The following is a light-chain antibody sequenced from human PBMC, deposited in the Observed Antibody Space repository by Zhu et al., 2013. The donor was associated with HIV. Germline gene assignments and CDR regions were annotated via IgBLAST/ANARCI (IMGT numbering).Light chain of an antibody. CDR1: RGISTW. CDR2: AAS. V-gene: IGKV1-12*01. CDR3: QHVNENAA. J-gene: IGKJ3*01. Sequence: DIQMTQSPSSVSASVGDRVTITCRASRGISTWLAWYQQKPGKAPSLFIYAASTLETGVPSRFSGSGSGTEFTLTITSLQPEDFATYYCQHVNENAAFGPGTKVDV.